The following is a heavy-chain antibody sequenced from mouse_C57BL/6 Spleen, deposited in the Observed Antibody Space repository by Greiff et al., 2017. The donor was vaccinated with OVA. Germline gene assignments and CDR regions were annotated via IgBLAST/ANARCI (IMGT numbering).Heavy chain of an antibody. V-gene: IGHV1-26*01. CDR1: GYTFTDYY. CDR3: ARGPVVATGGHYYAMDY. D-gene: IGHD1-1*01. J-gene: IGHJ4*01. Sequence: EVQLQQSGPELVKPGASVKISCKASGYTFTDYYMNWVKQSHGKSLEWIGDINPNNGGTSYNQKFKGKATLTVDKSSSTAYMELRSLTSEDSAVYYCARGPVVATGGHYYAMDYWGQGTSVTVSS. CDR2: INPNNGGT.